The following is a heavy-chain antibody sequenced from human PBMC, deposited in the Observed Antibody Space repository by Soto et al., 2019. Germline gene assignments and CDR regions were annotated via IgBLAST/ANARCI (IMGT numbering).Heavy chain of an antibody. V-gene: IGHV2-5*02. CDR1: GFSLGTSGVG. CDR2: IYWDDDK. J-gene: IGHJ4*02. CDR3: AHAMGVRYFDWLLHISGSWVFFDY. Sequence: VSGPTLVNPTQTLTLTCTFSGFSLGTSGVGVGWIRQPPGKALEWLALIYWDDDKRYSPSLKSRLTITKDTSKNQVVLTMTNMDPVDTATYYCAHAMGVRYFDWLLHISGSWVFFDYWGQGTLVTVSS. D-gene: IGHD3-9*01.